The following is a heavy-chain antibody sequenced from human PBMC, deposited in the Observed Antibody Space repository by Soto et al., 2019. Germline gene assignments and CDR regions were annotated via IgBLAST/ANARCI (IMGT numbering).Heavy chain of an antibody. CDR3: ARDRSITMIVVALGVFDY. Sequence: LRLSCAASGFTFSSYAMHWVRQAPGKGLEWVAVISYDGSNKYYADSVKGRFTISRDNSKNTLYLQMNSLRAEDTAVYYCARDRSITMIVVALGVFDYWGQGTLVTVSS. CDR2: ISYDGSNK. V-gene: IGHV3-30-3*01. CDR1: GFTFSSYA. D-gene: IGHD3-22*01. J-gene: IGHJ4*02.